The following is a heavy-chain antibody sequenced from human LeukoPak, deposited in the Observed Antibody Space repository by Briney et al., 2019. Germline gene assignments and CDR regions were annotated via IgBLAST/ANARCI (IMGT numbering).Heavy chain of an antibody. CDR3: ARDYYGSGSYYAFDI. CDR1: GGSISSGGYS. Sequence: SETLSLTCAVSGGSISSGGYSWSWIRQPPGKGQEWIGYIYHSGSTYYNPSLKSRVTISVDRSKNQFSLKLSSVTAADTAVYYCARDYYGSGSYYAFDIWGQGTMVTVSS. D-gene: IGHD3-10*01. J-gene: IGHJ3*02. V-gene: IGHV4-30-2*01. CDR2: IYHSGST.